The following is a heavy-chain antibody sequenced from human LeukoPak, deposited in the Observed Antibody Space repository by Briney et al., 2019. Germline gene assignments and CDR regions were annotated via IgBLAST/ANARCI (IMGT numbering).Heavy chain of an antibody. Sequence: PSETLSLTCTVSGGSISSSSYYWGWIRQPPGKGLEWIGSIYYSGSTYYNPSLKSRVTISVDTSKNQFSLKLSSVTAADTAVYYCARGDIAQFDYWGQGTLVTVSS. V-gene: IGHV4-39*01. D-gene: IGHD5-12*01. CDR1: GGSISSSSYY. CDR2: IYYSGST. J-gene: IGHJ4*02. CDR3: ARGDIAQFDY.